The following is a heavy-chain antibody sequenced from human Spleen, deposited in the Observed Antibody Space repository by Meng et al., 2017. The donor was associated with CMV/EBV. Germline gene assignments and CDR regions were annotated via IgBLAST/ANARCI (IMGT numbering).Heavy chain of an antibody. CDR3: AREYHLLSRWFDP. D-gene: IGHD2-2*01. CDR2: IFNSGST. V-gene: IGHV4-31*02. CDR1: GGSINNDAYS. J-gene: IGHJ5*02. Sequence: GSGGSINNDAYSWTWIRQRPGKGLEWIGYIFNSGSTYYNPSLKSRVTMSLDTSKNQFSLKLSSVTAADTAMYFCAREYHLLSRWFDPWGQGTLVTVSS.